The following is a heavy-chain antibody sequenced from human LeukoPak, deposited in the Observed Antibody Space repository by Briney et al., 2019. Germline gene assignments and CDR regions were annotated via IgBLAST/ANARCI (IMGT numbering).Heavy chain of an antibody. D-gene: IGHD6-13*01. J-gene: IGHJ4*02. CDR3: TRRPYSSSWYYFDY. CDR1: GYTFSDYY. Sequence: GGSLRLSCTVSGYTFSDYYMSWVRQAPGKGLEWVSYISSSGSMLHYADSVEGRFTISRDNAKNSLYLQMSSLRVEDTAVYYCTRRPYSSSWYYFDYWGQGTLVTVSS. V-gene: IGHV3-11*04. CDR2: ISSSGSML.